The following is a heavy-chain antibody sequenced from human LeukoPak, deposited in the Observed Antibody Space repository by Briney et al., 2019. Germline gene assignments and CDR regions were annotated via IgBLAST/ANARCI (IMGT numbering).Heavy chain of an antibody. CDR3: ARGHYYYGSGYLFDY. CDR1: GGTFSSYA. V-gene: IGHV1-69*13. D-gene: IGHD3-10*01. Sequence: SVKVSCKASGGTFSSYAISWVRQAPGQGLEWMGGIIPILGTANYAQKFQGRVTITADESTSTAYMELSSLRSEDTAVYYCARGHYYYGSGYLFDYWGQGTLVTVSS. CDR2: IIPILGTA. J-gene: IGHJ4*02.